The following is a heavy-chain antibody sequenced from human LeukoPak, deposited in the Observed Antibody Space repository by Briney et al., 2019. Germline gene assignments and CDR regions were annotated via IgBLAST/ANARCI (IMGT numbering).Heavy chain of an antibody. D-gene: IGHD6-19*01. CDR1: GYSFTSYW. J-gene: IGHJ4*02. CDR2: IYPDDSDT. CDR3: ARQRRSSGWPNDY. V-gene: IGHV5-51*01. Sequence: GESLKISCKGSGYSFTSYWIAWVRQMPGKGLEWMGIIYPDDSDTRYSPSFQGQVTITADKSVSTAYLQWSSLKASDNAMYYCARQRRSSGWPNDYWGQGTLVTVSS.